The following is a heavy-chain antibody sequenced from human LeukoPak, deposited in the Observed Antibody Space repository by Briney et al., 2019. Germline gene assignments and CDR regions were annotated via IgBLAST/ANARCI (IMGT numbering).Heavy chain of an antibody. J-gene: IGHJ4*02. D-gene: IGHD3-22*01. V-gene: IGHV1-69*06. Sequence: SVKVSCKASGGTFSSYAISWVRQAPGQGLEWMGGIIPIFGTANYAQKFQGRVTITADKSTSTAYMELSSLRSEDTAVYYCASETQDSSGYYPFDYWGQGTPVTVSS. CDR1: GGTFSSYA. CDR2: IIPIFGTA. CDR3: ASETQDSSGYYPFDY.